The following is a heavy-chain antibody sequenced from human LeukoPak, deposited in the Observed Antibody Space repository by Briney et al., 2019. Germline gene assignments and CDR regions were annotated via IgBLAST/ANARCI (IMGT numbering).Heavy chain of an antibody. Sequence: GGSLRLSCAASGFTFSTYWMTWVRQAPGKGLEWVSYISSSGSTIYYADSVKGRFTISRDNAKNSLYLQMNSLRAEDTAVYYCAREAVAGTHIDYWGQGTLVTVSS. CDR1: GFTFSTYW. V-gene: IGHV3-48*04. J-gene: IGHJ4*02. CDR3: AREAVAGTHIDY. CDR2: ISSSGSTI. D-gene: IGHD6-19*01.